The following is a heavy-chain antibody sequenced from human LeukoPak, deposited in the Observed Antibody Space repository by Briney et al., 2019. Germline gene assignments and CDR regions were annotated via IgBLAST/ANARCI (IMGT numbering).Heavy chain of an antibody. CDR2: INHSGST. Sequence: SETLSLTCAVYGGSFSGYYWSWIRQPPGKGLEWIGEINHSGSTNYNPSLKSRVTISVDTSKNQFSLKLSSVTAADTAVYYCARGLRAAIPGTDYWGQGTLVTVSS. D-gene: IGHD2-2*02. V-gene: IGHV4-34*01. CDR3: ARGLRAAIPGTDY. CDR1: GGSFSGYY. J-gene: IGHJ4*02.